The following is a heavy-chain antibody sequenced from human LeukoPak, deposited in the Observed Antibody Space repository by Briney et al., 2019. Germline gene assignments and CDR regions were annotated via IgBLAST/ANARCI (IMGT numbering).Heavy chain of an antibody. J-gene: IGHJ4*02. CDR3: VGLRSYNLY. CDR2: IYYSGST. Sequence: SETLSLTCTVSGGSISSSSYYWGWIRQPPGKGLEWIGSIYYSGSTYYNPSLKCRVTISVDTSKNQFSLKLSSVTAADTAVYYCVGLRSYNLYWGQGTLVTVSS. V-gene: IGHV4-39*07. CDR1: GGSISSSSYY. D-gene: IGHD5-24*01.